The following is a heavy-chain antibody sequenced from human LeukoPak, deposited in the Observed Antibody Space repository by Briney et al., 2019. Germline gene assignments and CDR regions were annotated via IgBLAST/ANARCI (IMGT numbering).Heavy chain of an antibody. J-gene: IGHJ1*01. Sequence: GGSLRLSCAASGFTFSDYYMSWIRQAPGKGLEWVSYISSSSSYTNYADSVKGRFTISRDNAKNSLYLQMNSLRAEDTAVYYCVRTRAVAGFRYFQHWGQGTLVTVSS. V-gene: IGHV3-11*06. CDR1: GFTFSDYY. CDR3: VRTRAVAGFRYFQH. CDR2: ISSSSSYT. D-gene: IGHD6-19*01.